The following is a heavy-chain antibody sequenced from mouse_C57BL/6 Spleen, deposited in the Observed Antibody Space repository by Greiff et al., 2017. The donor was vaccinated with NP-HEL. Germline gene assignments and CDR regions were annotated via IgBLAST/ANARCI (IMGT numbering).Heavy chain of an antibody. CDR3: TGACDYGSSYAMDY. CDR2: IDPENGDT. Sequence: EVQLQQSGAELVRPGASVKLSCTASGFNIKDDYMHWVKQRPEQGLEWIGWIDPENGDTEYASKFQGKATITADTSSNTAYLQLSSLTSEDTAVYYCTGACDYGSSYAMDYWGQGTSVTVSS. J-gene: IGHJ4*01. V-gene: IGHV14-4*01. CDR1: GFNIKDDY. D-gene: IGHD1-1*01.